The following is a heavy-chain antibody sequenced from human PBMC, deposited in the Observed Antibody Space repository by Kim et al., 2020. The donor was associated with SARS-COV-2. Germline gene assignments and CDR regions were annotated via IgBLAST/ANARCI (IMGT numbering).Heavy chain of an antibody. D-gene: IGHD5-12*01. V-gene: IGHV3-30*18. CDR1: GFTFSTYG. Sequence: GGSLRLSCAASGFTFSTYGMHWVRQAPGKGLEWVAVISYDGSNKYYADSVKGRFTISRDNSKNTLYLQMNSLRAEDTAVYYCAKDSGKYSDYGNWFDPSG. J-gene: IGHJ5*02. CDR3: AKDSGKYSDYGNWFDP. CDR2: ISYDGSNK.